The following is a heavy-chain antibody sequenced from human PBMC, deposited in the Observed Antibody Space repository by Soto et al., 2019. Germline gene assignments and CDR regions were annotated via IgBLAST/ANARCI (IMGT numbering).Heavy chain of an antibody. J-gene: IGHJ5*02. CDR2: IYATGTT. CDR3: VRDGTKTLRDWFDP. CDR1: GASISGFY. Sequence: SETLSLTCTVSGASISGFYWSWIRKSAGKGLEWIGRIYATGTTDYNPSLKSRVMMSVDTSKKQFSLKLRSVTAADTAVYYCVRDGTKTLRDWFDPWGQGISVTVS. D-gene: IGHD1-1*01. V-gene: IGHV4-4*07.